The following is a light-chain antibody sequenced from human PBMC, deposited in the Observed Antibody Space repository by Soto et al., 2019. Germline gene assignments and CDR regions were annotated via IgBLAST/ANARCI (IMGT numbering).Light chain of an antibody. J-gene: IGKJ1*01. CDR3: LQDYTYPWT. V-gene: IGKV1-6*01. CDR1: QSIKTW. Sequence: GDRVTITCRASQSIKTWLAWYQRKPGRAPNLLIYDASNLQSGVPSRFSGSASGTDFTLTISSLQPEDFATYYCLQDYTYPWTFGQGTKVDIK. CDR2: DAS.